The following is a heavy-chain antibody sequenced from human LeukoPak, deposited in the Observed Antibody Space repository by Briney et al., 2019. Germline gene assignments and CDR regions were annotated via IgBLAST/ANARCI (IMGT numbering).Heavy chain of an antibody. CDR1: GFTFSSYA. CDR3: ARDGSSRSLQF. V-gene: IGHV3-23*01. CDR2: ISGSGRGT. J-gene: IGHJ1*01. Sequence: GGSLRLSCAASGFTFSSYAMSWVRQAPGKGLEWVSAISGSGRGTYYADSVKGRFTISRDNSKNTLYLQMNSLRAEDTAMYYCARDGSSRSLQFWGQGTLVTVSS.